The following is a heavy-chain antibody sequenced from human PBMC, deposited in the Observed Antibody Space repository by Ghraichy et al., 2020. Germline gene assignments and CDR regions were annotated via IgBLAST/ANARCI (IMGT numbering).Heavy chain of an antibody. Sequence: GGSLRLSCAASGFTFSSYGMHWVRQAPGKGLEWVAIIWYDRSNKYYADSVKGRFTISRDNSKNTLYLQMNSLRAEDTAVYYCARTPDYDFWTGYDYYFDYWGQGTLVTVSS. CDR1: GFTFSSYG. V-gene: IGHV3-33*01. J-gene: IGHJ4*02. CDR2: IWYDRSNK. D-gene: IGHD3-3*01. CDR3: ARTPDYDFWTGYDYYFDY.